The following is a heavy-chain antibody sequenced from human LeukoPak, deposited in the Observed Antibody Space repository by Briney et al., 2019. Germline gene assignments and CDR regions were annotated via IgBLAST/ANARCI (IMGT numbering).Heavy chain of an antibody. D-gene: IGHD4-17*01. V-gene: IGHV4-39*07. CDR1: GGSISSSSYY. J-gene: IGHJ3*02. Sequence: PSETLSLTCTVSGGSISSSSYYWGWIRQPPGKGLEWIGSIYYSGSTYYNPSLKSRVTISVDTSKNQFSLKLSSVTAADTAVYYCGAPEPGYGINAFDIWGQGTMVTVSS. CDR2: IYYSGST. CDR3: GAPEPGYGINAFDI.